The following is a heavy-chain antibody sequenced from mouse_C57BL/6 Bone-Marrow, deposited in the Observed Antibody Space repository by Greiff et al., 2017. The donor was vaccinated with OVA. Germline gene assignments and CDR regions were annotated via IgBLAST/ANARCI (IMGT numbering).Heavy chain of an antibody. V-gene: IGHV5-4*01. CDR2: ISDGGSYT. D-gene: IGHD2-1*01. J-gene: IGHJ3*01. CDR3: ARDEDYGNSLFAY. Sequence: EVQLVESGGGLAKPGGSLKLSCAASGFTFSSYAMSWVRQTPEKRLEWVATISDGGSYTYYPDNVKGRFTISRDNAKNNLYLQMSHLKSEDTAMYYCARDEDYGNSLFAYWGQGTLVTVSA. CDR1: GFTFSSYA.